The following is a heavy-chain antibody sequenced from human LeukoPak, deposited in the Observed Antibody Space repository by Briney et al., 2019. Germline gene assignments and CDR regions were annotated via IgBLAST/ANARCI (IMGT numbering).Heavy chain of an antibody. D-gene: IGHD3-10*01. J-gene: IGHJ4*02. CDR1: GFTFTNAW. CDR2: IKSKTDGGTT. CDR3: ATDPRGIYGSGSFPWVDC. V-gene: IGHV3-15*01. Sequence: PAGSLRLSCAASGFTFTNAWMRWVRQAPGKGLEWVGHIKSKTDGGTTDYAAPVKGRFTISRDDSKNTLYLQMNSLKSEDTAVYYCATDPRGIYGSGSFPWVDCWGRGTLVTVSS.